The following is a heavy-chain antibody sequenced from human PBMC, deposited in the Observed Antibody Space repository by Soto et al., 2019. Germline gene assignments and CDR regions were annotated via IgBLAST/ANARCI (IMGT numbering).Heavy chain of an antibody. CDR1: GFTISSYA. V-gene: IGHV3-30-3*01. CDR2: ISYDGSNK. CDR3: ARNGGSYYYYYGMDV. D-gene: IGHD1-26*01. Sequence: GGSLRLSCAASGFTISSYAMHWVRQAPGKGLEWVAVISYDGSNKYYADSVKGRFTISRDNSKNTLYLQMNSLRAEDTAVYYCARNGGSYYYYYGMDVWGQGTTVTLSS. J-gene: IGHJ6*02.